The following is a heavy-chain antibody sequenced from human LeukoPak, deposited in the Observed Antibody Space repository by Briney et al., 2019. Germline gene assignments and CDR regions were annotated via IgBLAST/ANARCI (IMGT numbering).Heavy chain of an antibody. D-gene: IGHD5-18*01. CDR2: MNFNSGNT. J-gene: IGHJ3*02. CDR1: GYTFPNYD. Sequence: RASVKVSCKASGYTFPNYDINWVRQATGQGLEWMGWMNFNSGNTGYAQKFQGRVTMTRNTAISTVYMELSSLKSEDTAIYYCANVGLGNTAIHIWGQGTMVTVSS. CDR3: ANVGLGNTAIHI. V-gene: IGHV1-8*01.